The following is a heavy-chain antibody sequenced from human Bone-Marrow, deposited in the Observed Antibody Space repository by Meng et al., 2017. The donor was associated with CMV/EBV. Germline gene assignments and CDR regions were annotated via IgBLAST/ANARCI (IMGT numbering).Heavy chain of an antibody. CDR3: AKLFILWPSSYSDY. J-gene: IGHJ4*02. CDR1: GFTFSNSA. D-gene: IGHD2-21*01. Sequence: GGSLRLSCAASGFTFSNSAMTWVRQAPGKGLEWVSAISGSGHSIYYADSVKGRFTISRDNSKNTLNLQLNSLRAEDTAVYYCAKLFILWPSSYSDYWGRGPLVPVSS. V-gene: IGHV3-23*01. CDR2: ISGSGHSI.